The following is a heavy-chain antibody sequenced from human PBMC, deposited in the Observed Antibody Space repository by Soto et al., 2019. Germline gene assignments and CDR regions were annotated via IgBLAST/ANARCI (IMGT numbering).Heavy chain of an antibody. CDR1: GGSISSSSYY. Sequence: QLQLQESGPGLVKPSETLSLTCTVSGGSISSSSYYWGWIRQPPGKGLEWIGSIYYSGSTYYNPSLKSRVTISVDTSKNQFSLKLSSVTAADTAVYYCARQVLSWKYSSGCLDYWGQGTLVTVSS. CDR2: IYYSGST. CDR3: ARQVLSWKYSSGCLDY. J-gene: IGHJ4*02. V-gene: IGHV4-39*01. D-gene: IGHD6-19*01.